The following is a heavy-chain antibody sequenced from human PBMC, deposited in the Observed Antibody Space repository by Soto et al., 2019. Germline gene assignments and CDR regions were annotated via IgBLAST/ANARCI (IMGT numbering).Heavy chain of an antibody. Sequence: QLQLQESGPGLVKPSETLSLTCTVSGGSISSSSYYWGWIRQPPGKGLEWIGSIYYSGSTYYNPSLKSRVTISVDTSKNQFSLKLSSVTAADTAVYYCARHVASIAALEPHYYYYYMDVWGKGTTVTVSS. CDR3: ARHVASIAALEPHYYYYYMDV. CDR1: GGSISSSSYY. J-gene: IGHJ6*03. CDR2: IYYSGST. V-gene: IGHV4-39*01. D-gene: IGHD6-6*01.